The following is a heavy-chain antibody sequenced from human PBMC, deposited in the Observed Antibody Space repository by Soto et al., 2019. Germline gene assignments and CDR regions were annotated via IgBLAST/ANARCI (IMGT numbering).Heavy chain of an antibody. Sequence: EVQLLESGGGLVQPGGSLRLSCAASGFTFSSYAMSWVRQAPGKGLEWVSAISGSGGSTYYADSAKGRFTISRDNSKNTLYLQMNSLRAEDTAVYYCAKDKGSPDLLWFGKSSRGWFDPWGQGTLVTVSS. J-gene: IGHJ5*02. CDR2: ISGSGGST. V-gene: IGHV3-23*01. CDR1: GFTFSSYA. D-gene: IGHD3-10*01. CDR3: AKDKGSPDLLWFGKSSRGWFDP.